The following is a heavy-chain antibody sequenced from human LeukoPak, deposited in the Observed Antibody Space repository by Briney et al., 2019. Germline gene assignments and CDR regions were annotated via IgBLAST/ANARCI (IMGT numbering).Heavy chain of an antibody. Sequence: GGSLRLSCAASGFTLSNYGMNWVRQAPGKGLEWVSYIASRTTTKKYADSVKGRFSIYRDNAEDSVFLQMNSLRAEDTATYYCVRDSSVTTLVPFYFDSWGQGTLVTVSA. D-gene: IGHD4-17*01. CDR1: GFTLSNYG. V-gene: IGHV3-48*04. CDR3: VRDSSVTTLVPFYFDS. CDR2: IASRTTTK. J-gene: IGHJ4*02.